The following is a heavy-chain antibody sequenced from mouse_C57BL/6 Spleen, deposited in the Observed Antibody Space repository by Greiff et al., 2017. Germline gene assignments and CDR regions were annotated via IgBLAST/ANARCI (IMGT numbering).Heavy chain of an antibody. D-gene: IGHD2-3*01. CDR1: GYAFSSSW. V-gene: IGHV1-82*01. CDR2: IYPGDGDT. Sequence: VQLQQSGPELVKPGASVKISCKASGYAFSSSWMNWVKQRPGKGLEWIGRIYPGDGDTNYNGKFKGKATLTADKSSSTAYMQLSSLTSEDSAVYFCAREGGYSYFDYWGQGTTLTVSS. CDR3: AREGGYSYFDY. J-gene: IGHJ2*01.